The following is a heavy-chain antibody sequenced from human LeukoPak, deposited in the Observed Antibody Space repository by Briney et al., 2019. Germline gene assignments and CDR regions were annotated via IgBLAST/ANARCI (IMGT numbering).Heavy chain of an antibody. CDR1: GGSISSYY. CDR2: IYYSGST. J-gene: IGHJ5*02. V-gene: IGHV4-59*01. CDR3: ARGLRIDNWFDP. D-gene: IGHD5-12*01. Sequence: SETLSLTCTVSGGSISSYYWSWIRQPPGKGLEWSGYIYYSGSTNYNPSLKSRVTISVDTSKNQFSLKLSSVIAADTAVYYCARGLRIDNWFDPWGQGTLVTVSS.